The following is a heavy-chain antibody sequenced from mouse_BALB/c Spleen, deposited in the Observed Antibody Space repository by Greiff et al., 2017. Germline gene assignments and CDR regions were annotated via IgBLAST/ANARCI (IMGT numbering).Heavy chain of an antibody. D-gene: IGHD1-1*01. CDR1: GFTFSSYG. V-gene: IGHV5-6-3*01. CDR2: INSNGGST. J-gene: IGHJ2*01. Sequence: DVKLVESGGGLVQPGGSLKLSCAASGFTFSSYGMSWVRQTPDKRLELVATINSNGGSTYYPDSVKGRFTISRDNAKNTLYLQMSSLKSEDTAMYYCARDGSFYYFDYWGQGTTLTVSA. CDR3: ARDGSFYYFDY.